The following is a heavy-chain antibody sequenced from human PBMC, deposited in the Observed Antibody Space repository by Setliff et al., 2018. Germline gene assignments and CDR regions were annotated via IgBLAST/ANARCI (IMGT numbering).Heavy chain of an antibody. D-gene: IGHD3-9*01. Sequence: GASVKVSCKASGYTFTYFGLSWVRQAPGQGLEWMGWISPYNGQTTYAQRFQGRITMTTDTSTDTAYVELRNLRSDDTAIYFCAKEPAVSLTEAVRRTYYDYAMDAWGQGTTVTVSS. CDR3: AKEPAVSLTEAVRRTYYDYAMDA. CDR1: GYTFTYFG. CDR2: ISPYNGQT. V-gene: IGHV1-18*01. J-gene: IGHJ6*02.